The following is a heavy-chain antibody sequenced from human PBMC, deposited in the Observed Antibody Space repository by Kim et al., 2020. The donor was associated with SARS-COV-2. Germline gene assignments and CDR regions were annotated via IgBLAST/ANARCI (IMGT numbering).Heavy chain of an antibody. J-gene: IGHJ5*02. Sequence: GGSLRLSCAASGFTFDHYAMHWVRQVSGKGLEWVALISGDGGDTVYADSVKGRFTISRDNSKNSLFLQMNSLRSEDTALYYCARDKRCSKVTCFGWCDPWGQGTLVSVSS. CDR3: ARDKRCSKVTCFGWCDP. CDR2: ISGDGGDT. V-gene: IGHV3-43*02. CDR1: GFTFDHYA. D-gene: IGHD4-4*01.